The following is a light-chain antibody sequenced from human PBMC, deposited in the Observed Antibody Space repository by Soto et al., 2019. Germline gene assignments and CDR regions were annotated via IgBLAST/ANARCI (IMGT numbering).Light chain of an antibody. J-gene: IGLJ3*02. CDR3: SSYTDSDTWV. CDR2: EVS. Sequence: QSALTQPASVSGSPGQSVTISCTGTTSDVRNYRFVSWYLQHPGKAPQLLISEVSKRPSGISSRFSGSKSGNTASLTISGLQADDEADYFCSSYTDSDTWVFGGGTKVTVL. V-gene: IGLV2-23*02. CDR1: TSDVRNYRF.